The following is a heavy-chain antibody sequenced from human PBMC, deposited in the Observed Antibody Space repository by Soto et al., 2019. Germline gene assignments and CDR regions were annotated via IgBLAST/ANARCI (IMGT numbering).Heavy chain of an antibody. J-gene: IGHJ1*01. Sequence: SVKVSCKASGYIFSNYGISWVRPAPGQGLEWMGWISTYNANTYYAQKFQGRVTMTTDISTSTAYMELRSLRSDDTAVFYCARERDGSSWSSAESLQYWGQGTLITVSS. CDR1: GYIFSNYG. V-gene: IGHV1-18*01. CDR3: ARERDGSSWSSAESLQY. D-gene: IGHD6-13*01. CDR2: ISTYNANT.